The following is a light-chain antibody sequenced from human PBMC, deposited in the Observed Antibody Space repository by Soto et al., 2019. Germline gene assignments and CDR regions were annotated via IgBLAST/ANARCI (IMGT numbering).Light chain of an antibody. Sequence: QCARKRPASGSGSPRQWITISCTGTSSDVGGFNSVSWYQLRPGTAPKLILYDVVDRPSGVSYRFSGSKSGNTASLTISGLQAADEADYFCSSYTSTMTNVFGSGTKVTVL. CDR3: SSYTSTMTNV. CDR2: DVV. V-gene: IGLV2-14*03. CDR1: SSDVGGFNS. J-gene: IGLJ1*01.